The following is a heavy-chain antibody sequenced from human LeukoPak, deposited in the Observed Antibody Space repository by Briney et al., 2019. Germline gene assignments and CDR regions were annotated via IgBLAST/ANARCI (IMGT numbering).Heavy chain of an antibody. CDR1: GYTFMSYG. Sequence: ASVKVSCKASGYTFMSYGITWVRQAPGQGLEWMGWIGAYNGSPKYAQKLQGRVTVTRDTSTTTAYMELRSLRSDDTAVYYCAREKEYCGGDCSVFDYWGQGTLVTVSS. CDR3: AREKEYCGGDCSVFDY. CDR2: IGAYNGSP. V-gene: IGHV1-18*01. J-gene: IGHJ4*02. D-gene: IGHD2-21*02.